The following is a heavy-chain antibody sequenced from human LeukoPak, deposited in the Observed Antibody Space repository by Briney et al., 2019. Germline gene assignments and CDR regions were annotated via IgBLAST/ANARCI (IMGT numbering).Heavy chain of an antibody. CDR1: GGSISSGGYS. CDR3: ARNYGSGSYSVFDY. D-gene: IGHD3-10*01. J-gene: IGHJ4*02. CDR2: IYHSGST. Sequence: PSETLSLTCAVSGGSISSGGYSWSWIRQPPGKGLEWIGYIYHSGSTYYNPSLKSRVTISVDRSKNQFSLKLSSVTAADTAVYYCARNYGSGSYSVFDYWGQGTLVTVSS. V-gene: IGHV4-30-2*01.